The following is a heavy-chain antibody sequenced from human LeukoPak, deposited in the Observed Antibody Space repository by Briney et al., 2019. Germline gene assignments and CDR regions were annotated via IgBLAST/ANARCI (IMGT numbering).Heavy chain of an antibody. J-gene: IGHJ4*02. CDR1: GFTLSSYN. V-gene: IGHV3-48*01. D-gene: IGHD6-13*01. Sequence: GGSLRLSCAVSGFTLSSYNMNWVRQAPGKGLEWVSYIRNSGNTIYYVDSVKGRFTISRDNSKNTLYLQMNSLRAEDTALYYCAKTGGIAAAHWGQGTLVTVSS. CDR3: AKTGGIAAAH. CDR2: IRNSGNTI.